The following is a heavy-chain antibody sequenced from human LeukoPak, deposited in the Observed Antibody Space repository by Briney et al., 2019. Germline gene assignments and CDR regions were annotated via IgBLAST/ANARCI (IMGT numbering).Heavy chain of an antibody. Sequence: GGSLRLSCEASGFTFSSYAMSWVRQAPGKGLEWVSAISGSGGSTYYADSVKGRFTISRDNSKNTLYLQMNSLRVEDTAVYSCAKDPSYDYGMDVWGKGTPVTVSS. J-gene: IGHJ6*04. CDR2: ISGSGGST. CDR1: GFTFSSYA. CDR3: AKDPSYDYGMDV. V-gene: IGHV3-23*01.